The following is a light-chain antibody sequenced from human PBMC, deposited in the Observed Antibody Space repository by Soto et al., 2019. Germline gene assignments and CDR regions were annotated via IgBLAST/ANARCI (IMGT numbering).Light chain of an antibody. J-gene: IGKJ2*01. Sequence: DIQMTQSPSSLSASVGDRGTITCRASQIINTYLNWYQQKPGKPPKLLIFGASSLRSGVPSRFSGTGSGTDFTLTINSLQPDDFATYYCQQSYSSLYTFGQGTKLEIK. V-gene: IGKV1-39*01. CDR3: QQSYSSLYT. CDR1: QIINTY. CDR2: GAS.